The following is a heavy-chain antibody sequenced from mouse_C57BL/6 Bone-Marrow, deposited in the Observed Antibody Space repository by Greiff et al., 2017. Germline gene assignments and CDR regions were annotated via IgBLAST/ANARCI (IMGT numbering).Heavy chain of an antibody. D-gene: IGHD2-5*01. CDR1: GFTFSSYA. J-gene: IGHJ4*01. Sequence: EVQLQESGGGLVKPGGSLKLSCAASGFTFSSYAMSWVRQTPEKRLEWVATISDGGSYTYYPDNVKGRFTISRVNAKNNLYLQISHLKSEDTAIYYCARDRISNYFYYAMGYWGQGTSGTVSS. V-gene: IGHV5-4*01. CDR3: ARDRISNYFYYAMGY. CDR2: ISDGGSYT.